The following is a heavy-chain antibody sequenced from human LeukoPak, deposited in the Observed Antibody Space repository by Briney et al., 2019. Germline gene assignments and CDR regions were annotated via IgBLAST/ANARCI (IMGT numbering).Heavy chain of an antibody. D-gene: IGHD6-13*01. CDR3: ARDLSAAGTSFDY. CDR2: IYHSGST. Sequence: PSETLSLTCTVSGGSISSGGYYWSWIRQPPGKGLEWIGYIYHSGSTYYNPSLKSRVTISVDRSKNQFSLKLSSVTPADTAVYYCARDLSAAGTSFDYWGQGTLVTVSS. J-gene: IGHJ4*02. V-gene: IGHV4-30-2*01. CDR1: GGSISSGGYY.